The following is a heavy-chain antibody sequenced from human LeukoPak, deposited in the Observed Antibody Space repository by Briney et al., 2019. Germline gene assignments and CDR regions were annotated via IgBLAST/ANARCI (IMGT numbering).Heavy chain of an antibody. J-gene: IGHJ3*02. CDR3: AKGGALAAFDI. CDR1: GFTLRSYV. D-gene: IGHD1-26*01. Sequence: GGSLRLSCVASGFTLRSYVMNWVRQTPGKGLEWVSSISGSGDSTFYADSVKGRFSISRDNSKNTLYLQMNSLRAEDTAVYYCAKGGALAAFDIWGQGTMVTVSS. V-gene: IGHV3-23*01. CDR2: ISGSGDST.